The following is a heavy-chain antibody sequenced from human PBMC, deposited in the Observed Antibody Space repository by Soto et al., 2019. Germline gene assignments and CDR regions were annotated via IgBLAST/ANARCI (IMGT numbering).Heavy chain of an antibody. CDR2: ISYDGSNK. V-gene: IGHV3-30*18. J-gene: IGHJ4*02. D-gene: IGHD1-1*01. Sequence: GGSLRLSCAASGFTFSSYGMHWVRQAPGKGLEWVAVISYDGSNKYYADSVKGRFTISRDNSKNTLYLQMNSLRAEDTAVYYFAKDQENRAYGTTRPTDYWGQGTLVTVSS. CDR1: GFTFSSYG. CDR3: AKDQENRAYGTTRPTDY.